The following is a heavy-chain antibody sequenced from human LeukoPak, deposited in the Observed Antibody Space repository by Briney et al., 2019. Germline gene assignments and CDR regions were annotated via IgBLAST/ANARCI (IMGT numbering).Heavy chain of an antibody. CDR2: IYYSGST. CDR1: GGSFGDDF. CDR3: ARHERIQGAGAYYYYGMDV. J-gene: IGHJ6*02. V-gene: IGHV4-59*08. D-gene: IGHD5-18*01. Sequence: PSETLSLTCSVSGGSFGDDFWTWMRQPPGKGLEWIGYIYYSGSTNYNPSLKSRVTISVDTSKNQFSLKLSSVTAADTAVYYCARHERIQGAGAYYYYGMDVWGQGTTVTVSS.